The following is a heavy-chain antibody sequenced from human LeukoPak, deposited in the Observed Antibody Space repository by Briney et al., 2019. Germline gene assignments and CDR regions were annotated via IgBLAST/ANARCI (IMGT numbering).Heavy chain of an antibody. D-gene: IGHD4-23*01. CDR1: GYSFTNYY. CDR3: ARGGRMTTVVTYYFDY. CDR2: VNPSGGSI. V-gene: IGHV1-46*01. Sequence: ASVTVSCKASGYSFTNYYIHWVRQAPGQGLEWVGIVNPSGGSITYAQEFQGRVTMTRDTSTSTVYMDLSSLRSDDTAVYFCARGGRMTTVVTYYFDYWGQGTLVTVSS. J-gene: IGHJ4*02.